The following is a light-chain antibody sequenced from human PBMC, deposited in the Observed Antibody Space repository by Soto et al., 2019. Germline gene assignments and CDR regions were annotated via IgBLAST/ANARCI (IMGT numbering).Light chain of an antibody. J-gene: IGLJ1*01. CDR1: SSVVGGYNY. CDR3: SSYTSSSPRV. V-gene: IGLV2-14*01. CDR2: DVS. Sequence: QSALTQPASVSGSPGQSITISCTGTSSVVGGYNYVSWYQQHPGKAPKLMIYDVSNRPSGVSNRFSGSKSGNTASLTISGLQAEDDAEYYCSSYTSSSPRVFGTGTKVTVL.